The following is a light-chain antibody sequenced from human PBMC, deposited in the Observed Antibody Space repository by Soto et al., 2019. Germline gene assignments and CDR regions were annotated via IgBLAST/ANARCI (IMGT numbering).Light chain of an antibody. V-gene: IGLV2-14*01. CDR2: EVT. J-gene: IGLJ1*01. Sequence: QSVLTQPASVSGSPGQSITISCTGSDIGDYDYVSWYQQHPGKVPKLIIYEVTNRPSGVSNRFSGSKSGNTASLTISGLQSDDEADYYRSSFTTISTYVFGTGTKAPS. CDR1: DIGDYDY. CDR3: SSFTTISTYV.